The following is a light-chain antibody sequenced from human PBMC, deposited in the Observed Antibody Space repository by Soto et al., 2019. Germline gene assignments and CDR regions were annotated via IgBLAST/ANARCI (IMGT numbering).Light chain of an antibody. CDR1: QGISSY. CDR2: SAS. Sequence: DIQMTQPPSSVSASVGDRVTITCRASQGISSYLYWFRQKPGKVPKLLFYSASNLQSGVPSRFSGSGSGTEFTLTISSVQSEDFGVYYCQQYNNWWTFGQGTKVDIK. V-gene: IGKV1-27*01. CDR3: QQYNNWWT. J-gene: IGKJ1*01.